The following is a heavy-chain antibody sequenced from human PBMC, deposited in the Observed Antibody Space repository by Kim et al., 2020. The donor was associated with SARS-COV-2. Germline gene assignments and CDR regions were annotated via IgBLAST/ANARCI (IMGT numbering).Heavy chain of an antibody. D-gene: IGHD6-13*01. V-gene: IGHV5-51*01. CDR2: IYPGDSDT. CDR3: ARQQQRGVFDS. Sequence: GESLKISCKGSGYTFTSYWVAWVRQMPGKGLEWMGIIYPGDSDTTYSPSFQGQVTISADMSITTAYLQWNSLKASDTAMYYCARQQQRGVFDSWGQGTLVTVSS. CDR1: GYTFTSYW. J-gene: IGHJ5*01.